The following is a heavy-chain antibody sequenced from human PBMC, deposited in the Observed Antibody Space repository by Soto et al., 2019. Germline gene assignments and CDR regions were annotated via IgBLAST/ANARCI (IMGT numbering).Heavy chain of an antibody. D-gene: IGHD3-10*01. CDR1: GFNFEEYA. CDR3: AKETAWGAGNKFGYFGMDV. Sequence: EMQLVESGGGSVQPGRSLRLSCTASGFNFEEYAMHWVRQAPGKGLEWVSSISWNSDSTGYADSVKGRFTIARDNAKNSLYLQMNILRGEDTALYYCAKETAWGAGNKFGYFGMDVWGQGTTVTVPS. V-gene: IGHV3-9*01. J-gene: IGHJ6*02. CDR2: ISWNSDST.